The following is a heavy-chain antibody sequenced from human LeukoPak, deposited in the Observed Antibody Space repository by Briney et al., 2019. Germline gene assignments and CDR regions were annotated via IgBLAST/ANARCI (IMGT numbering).Heavy chain of an antibody. V-gene: IGHV3-21*01. D-gene: IGHD2-21*02. Sequence: GGSLRLSCAASGFTFSSYGMHWVRQAPGKGLEWVSAISGSGGSTYYADSVKGRFTIPRDNAKNSLYLQMNSLRAEDTAVYYCARDRDIVVVTAILYFDYWGQGTLVTVSS. CDR1: GFTFSSYG. CDR2: ISGSGGST. CDR3: ARDRDIVVVTAILYFDY. J-gene: IGHJ4*02.